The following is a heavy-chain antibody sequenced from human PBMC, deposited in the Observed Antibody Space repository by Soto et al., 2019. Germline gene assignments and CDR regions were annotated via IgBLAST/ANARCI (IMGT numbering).Heavy chain of an antibody. CDR1: GGSFNNYY. CDR3: TRTITGYAFDS. V-gene: IGHV4-59*01. Sequence: SSETLSLTCTVSGGSFNNYYWSWIRQPPGKGLEWIGYIYYSGSTNYNPSLKSRVTISLDRSKNQFSLKLSSVTAADTAIYYCTRTITGYAFDSWGQGTLVTVSS. CDR2: IYYSGST. D-gene: IGHD1-20*01. J-gene: IGHJ4*02.